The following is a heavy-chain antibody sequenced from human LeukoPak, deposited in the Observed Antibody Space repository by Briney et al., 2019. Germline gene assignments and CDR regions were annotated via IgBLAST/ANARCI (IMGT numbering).Heavy chain of an antibody. CDR2: ISGSGGST. CDR1: GFTSSSYA. Sequence: PGGSLRLSCAASGFTSSSYAMSWVRQAPGKGLEWVSAISGSGGSTYYADSVKGRFTTSRDNSKNTLYLQMNSLRAEDTAVYYCAKWELGIDQYLDYWGQGTLVTVSS. CDR3: AKWELGIDQYLDY. V-gene: IGHV3-23*01. D-gene: IGHD7-27*01. J-gene: IGHJ4*02.